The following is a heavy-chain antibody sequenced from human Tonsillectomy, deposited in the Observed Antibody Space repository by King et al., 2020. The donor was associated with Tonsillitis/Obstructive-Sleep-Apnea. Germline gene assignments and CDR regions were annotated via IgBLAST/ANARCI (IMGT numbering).Heavy chain of an antibody. CDR1: GFTFDDYA. Sequence: VQLVESGGGLVQPGRSLRLSCATSGFTFDDYAMHWVRLTPGKGLEWVSGISWNSVSIEYADSVKGRFTISRDNAKNSLYLQMNSLRPEDTALYYCAKGNPAEGEDWFEPWGPGTLVTVSA. CDR2: ISWNSVSI. J-gene: IGHJ5*02. V-gene: IGHV3-9*01. D-gene: IGHD1-14*01. CDR3: AKGNPAEGEDWFEP.